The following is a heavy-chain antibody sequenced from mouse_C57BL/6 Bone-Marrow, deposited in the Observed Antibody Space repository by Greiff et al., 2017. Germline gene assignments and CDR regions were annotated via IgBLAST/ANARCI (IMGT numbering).Heavy chain of an antibody. V-gene: IGHV1-82*01. Sequence: LQESGPELVKPGASVKTSCKASGYAFSSSWMNWVKQRPGKGLEWIGRIYPGDGDTNYNGKFKGKATLTADKSSSTAYMQLSSLTSEDSAVYFCARDSNYLYYYAMDYWGQGTSVTVSS. D-gene: IGHD2-5*01. CDR1: GYAFSSSW. J-gene: IGHJ4*01. CDR2: IYPGDGDT. CDR3: ARDSNYLYYYAMDY.